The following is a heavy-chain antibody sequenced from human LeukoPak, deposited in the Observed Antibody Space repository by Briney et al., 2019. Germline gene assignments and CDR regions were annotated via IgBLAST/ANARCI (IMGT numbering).Heavy chain of an antibody. CDR3: ARTDYDSSGYYYYYMDV. CDR2: ISYDGSNK. CDR1: GFTFSSYA. D-gene: IGHD3-22*01. Sequence: GGSLRLSCAASGFTFSSYAMHWVRQAPGKGLEWVAVISYDGSNKYYADSVKGRFTISRDNSKNTLYLQMNSLRAEDTAVYYCARTDYDSSGYYYYYMDVWGKGTTVTVSS. J-gene: IGHJ6*03. V-gene: IGHV3-30*04.